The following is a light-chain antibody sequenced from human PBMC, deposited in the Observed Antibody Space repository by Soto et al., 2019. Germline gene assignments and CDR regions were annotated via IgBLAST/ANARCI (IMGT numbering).Light chain of an antibody. CDR2: DAS. V-gene: IGKV3D-11*02. J-gene: IGKJ5*01. Sequence: DNLLTQSPATLSLSPGEGATLSCRASQSINTYLAWYQQKPGQAPRLLIYDASKRATGIPGRFSGSGSGTNFTLTISSLETEDFAVYYCQQRRSWQVTFGPGTRLEI. CDR1: QSINTY. CDR3: QQRRSWQVT.